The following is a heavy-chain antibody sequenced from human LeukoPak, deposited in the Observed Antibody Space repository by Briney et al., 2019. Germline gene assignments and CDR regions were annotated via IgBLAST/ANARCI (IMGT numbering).Heavy chain of an antibody. Sequence: LRLSCAASGFTFSNYWSWIRQPPGKGLEWIGEINHSGSTNYNTSLKSRVTISVDTSKNQFSLKLSSVTAADTAVYYCAGRGGAYWGQGTLVTVTS. D-gene: IGHD3-16*01. CDR1: GFTFSNY. CDR2: INHSGST. J-gene: IGHJ4*02. V-gene: IGHV4-34*08. CDR3: AGRGGAY.